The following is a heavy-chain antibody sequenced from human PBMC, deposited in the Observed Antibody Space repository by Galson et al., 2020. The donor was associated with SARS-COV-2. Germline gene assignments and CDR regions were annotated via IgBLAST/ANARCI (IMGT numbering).Heavy chain of an antibody. CDR3: AREGISGSYYFDM. Sequence: SETLSLTCNVSGGSISTKNYYWSWIRQPAGKGLEWIGHIYTDGSTNHNPSLESRVSISVDTSNNQFFLKLSSVTAADTAIYYCAREGISGSYYFDMWGQGSVVTGS. CDR1: GGSISTKNYY. V-gene: IGHV4-61*09. J-gene: IGHJ4*02. D-gene: IGHD5-12*01. CDR2: IYTDGST.